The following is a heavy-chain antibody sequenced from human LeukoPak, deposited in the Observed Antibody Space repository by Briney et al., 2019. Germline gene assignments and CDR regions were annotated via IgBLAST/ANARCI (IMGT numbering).Heavy chain of an antibody. J-gene: IGHJ6*02. V-gene: IGHV3-74*01. Sequence: GGSLRLSCAASGFTVSSNYMSWVRQAPGKGLVWVSRINSDGSSTNYADSVKGRFTISRDNAKNTLYLQMNSLRAEDTAVYYCARGNYGLDVWGQGTTVTVSS. CDR1: GFTVSSNY. CDR2: INSDGSST. CDR3: ARGNYGLDV.